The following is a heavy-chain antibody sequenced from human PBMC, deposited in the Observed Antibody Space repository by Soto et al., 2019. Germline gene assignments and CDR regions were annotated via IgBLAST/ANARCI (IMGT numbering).Heavy chain of an antibody. CDR2: ISAYNGNT. J-gene: IGHJ6*02. Sequence: ASVTVSCKASGYTFTSYGISWVRQAPGQGLEWMGWISAYNGNTNYAQKLQGRVTMTTDTSTSTAYMELRSLRSDDTAVYYCAPEGGAVAGRGNDYYYYGRDVWGQGTTVIVS. V-gene: IGHV1-18*01. D-gene: IGHD6-19*01. CDR3: APEGGAVAGRGNDYYYYGRDV. CDR1: GYTFTSYG.